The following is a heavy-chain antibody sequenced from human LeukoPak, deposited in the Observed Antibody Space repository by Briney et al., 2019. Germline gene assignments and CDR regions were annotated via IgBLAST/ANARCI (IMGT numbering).Heavy chain of an antibody. CDR3: ARDRGYYDILTGYYNDAFDI. CDR2: IYPRGST. D-gene: IGHD3-9*01. Sequence: SETLSLTCAVSGGSISSGSYSWSWIRQPPGKGLEWIGYIYPRGSTYYNPSLKSRVTISVDTSKNQFSLKLSSVTAADTAVYYCARDRGYYDILTGYYNDAFDIWGQGTMVTVSS. J-gene: IGHJ3*02. CDR1: GGSISSGSYS. V-gene: IGHV4-30-2*01.